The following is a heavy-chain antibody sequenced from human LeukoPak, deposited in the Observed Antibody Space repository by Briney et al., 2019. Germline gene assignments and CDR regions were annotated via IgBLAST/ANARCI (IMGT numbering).Heavy chain of an antibody. J-gene: IGHJ4*02. V-gene: IGHV3-30*04. CDR2: ISYDGSNK. D-gene: IGHD1-26*01. CDR3: ARGSGRSDY. Sequence: SGGSLRLSCAASGFTFSSYAMHWVRQAPGKGLEWVAVISYDGSNKYYADSVKGRFTISRDNPKNTLYLQMNSLRAEDTAVYYCARGSGRSDYWGQGTLVTVSS. CDR1: GFTFSSYA.